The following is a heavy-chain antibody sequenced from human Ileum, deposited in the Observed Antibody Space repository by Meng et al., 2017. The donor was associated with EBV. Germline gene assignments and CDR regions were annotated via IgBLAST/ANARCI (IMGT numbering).Heavy chain of an antibody. CDR3: ARDGYSSGSD. J-gene: IGHJ4*02. Sequence: VKLQRSGQRLWKPSEPLFLPCRFSGGSVSSGGNYWSWIRQPPGKGLEWIGYIHNSGSTNYNPSLKSRVTISVDTSKNQFSLKLSSVTAADTAVYYCARDGYSSGSDWGQGTLVTVSS. CDR1: GGSVSSGGNY. V-gene: IGHV4-61*08. CDR2: IHNSGST. D-gene: IGHD6-19*01.